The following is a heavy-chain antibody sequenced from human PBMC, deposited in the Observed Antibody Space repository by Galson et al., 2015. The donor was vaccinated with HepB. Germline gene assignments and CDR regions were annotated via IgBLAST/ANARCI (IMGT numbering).Heavy chain of an antibody. Sequence: SLRLSCAASGLTFSSYGMHWVRQAPGKGLEWVAVISYDGSNKYYADSVKGRFTISRDNSKHTLYLHMNSLRAEDTAVYYCAKDSWGGYCSSTSCYTLDVWGQGTLVTVSS. J-gene: IGHJ4*02. CDR1: GLTFSSYG. D-gene: IGHD2-2*02. CDR2: ISYDGSNK. V-gene: IGHV3-30*18. CDR3: AKDSWGGYCSSTSCYTLDV.